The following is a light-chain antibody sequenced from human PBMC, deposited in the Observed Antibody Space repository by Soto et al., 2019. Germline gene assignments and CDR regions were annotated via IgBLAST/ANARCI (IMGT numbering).Light chain of an antibody. J-gene: IGKJ4*01. CDR1: QSVLYSSNNKNY. Sequence: DIVIAQSPGSLSVSLGESASINCKSSQSVLYSSNNKNYLAWYQQKPGQPPKLLIYWASTRESGVPDRFSGSGSGTDFTLTISSLQAEDVAVYYCQQYYSTPLTFGGGTKVDIK. CDR3: QQYYSTPLT. V-gene: IGKV4-1*01. CDR2: WAS.